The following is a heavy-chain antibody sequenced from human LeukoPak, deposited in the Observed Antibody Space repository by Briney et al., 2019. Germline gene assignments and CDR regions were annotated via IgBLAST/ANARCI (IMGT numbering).Heavy chain of an antibody. Sequence: ASVKLSCKASGYTFTGYYMHWVRQAPGQGLEWMGRINPNSGGTNYAQKFQGRVTMTRDTSISTAYMELSRLRSDDTAVYYCARVTYGDYSSFIDYWGQGTLVTVSS. CDR2: INPNSGGT. J-gene: IGHJ4*02. D-gene: IGHD4-17*01. CDR3: ARVTYGDYSSFIDY. V-gene: IGHV1-2*06. CDR1: GYTFTGYY.